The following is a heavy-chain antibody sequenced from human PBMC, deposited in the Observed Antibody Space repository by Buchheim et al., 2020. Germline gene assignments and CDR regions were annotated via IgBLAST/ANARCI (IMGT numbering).Heavy chain of an antibody. Sequence: QLQLQESGPGLVKPSETLSLTCTVSGGSISSSSYYWGWIRQPPGKGLEWIGSIYYSGSTYYNPSLKSRVTISVDTSKNQCSLKLSSVTAADTAVYYCARDRRYDFWSGYYSGPNWFDPWGQGTL. CDR1: GGSISSSSYY. CDR2: IYYSGST. V-gene: IGHV4-39*07. J-gene: IGHJ5*02. D-gene: IGHD3-3*01. CDR3: ARDRRYDFWSGYYSGPNWFDP.